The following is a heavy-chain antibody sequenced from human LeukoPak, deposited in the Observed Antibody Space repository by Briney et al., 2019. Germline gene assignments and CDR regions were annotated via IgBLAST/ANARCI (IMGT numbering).Heavy chain of an antibody. Sequence: ASVKVSCKASGYTFTANYMHWMRQAPGQGLEWMGWINPNTGDTTFAQSFQDRVTMTRDTSTSTAYMELSSLRSDDTAMYYCARGVGSSWFDPWGQGTLVTVSS. CDR3: ARGVGSSWFDP. CDR2: INPNTGDT. J-gene: IGHJ5*02. CDR1: GYTFTANY. V-gene: IGHV1-2*02. D-gene: IGHD3-10*01.